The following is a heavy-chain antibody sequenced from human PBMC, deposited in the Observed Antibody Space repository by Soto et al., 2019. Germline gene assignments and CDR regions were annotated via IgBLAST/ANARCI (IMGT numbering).Heavy chain of an antibody. V-gene: IGHV3-66*01. CDR1: GFTVSSNY. CDR3: ARAAGLYYYDSSGYSDY. J-gene: IGHJ4*02. Sequence: GGSLRLSCAASGFTVSSNYMSWVRQAPGKGLEWVSVIYSGGSTYYADSVKGRFTISRDNSKNTLYLQMNSLRAEDTAVYYCARAAGLYYYDSSGYSDYWGQGTLVTVSS. CDR2: IYSGGST. D-gene: IGHD3-22*01.